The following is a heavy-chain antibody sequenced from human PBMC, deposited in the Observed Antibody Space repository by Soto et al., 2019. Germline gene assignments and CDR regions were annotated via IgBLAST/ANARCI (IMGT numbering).Heavy chain of an antibody. J-gene: IGHJ6*02. CDR3: ARGGIGGFYDFWSGYGSRDGMDV. Sequence: ASVKVSCKGSGYTFTSYDINWVRQDTGQGIEWMRCMNPNSGNTGYAQKFQGRVTMTRNTSISTAYMELSSLRSEDTAVYYCARGGIGGFYDFWSGYGSRDGMDVWGQGTTVTVSS. D-gene: IGHD3-3*01. V-gene: IGHV1-8*01. CDR1: GYTFTSYD. CDR2: MNPNSGNT.